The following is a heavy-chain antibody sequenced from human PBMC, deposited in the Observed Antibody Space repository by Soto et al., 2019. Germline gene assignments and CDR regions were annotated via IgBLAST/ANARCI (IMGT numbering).Heavy chain of an antibody. CDR2: IYYSGST. D-gene: IGHD3-9*01. V-gene: IGHV4-59*08. CDR3: ARHRRYFDWSLDY. J-gene: IGHJ4*02. CDR1: GGSISSYY. Sequence: SETLSLTCTVSGGSISSYYWSWIRQPPGKGLEWIGYIYYSGSTNYNPSLKSRVTISVDTSKNQFSLKLSSVTAADTAVYYCARHRRYFDWSLDYWGQGTLVTVSS.